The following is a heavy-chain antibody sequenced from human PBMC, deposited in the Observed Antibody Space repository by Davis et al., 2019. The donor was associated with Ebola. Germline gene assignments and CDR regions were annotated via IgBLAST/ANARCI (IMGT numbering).Heavy chain of an antibody. J-gene: IGHJ4*02. D-gene: IGHD4-11*01. CDR2: VILKSGAT. CDR3: ARGHNYAHEY. CDR1: GYTFTDYN. V-gene: IGHV1-2*06. Sequence: ASVKVPCKASGYTFTDYNIHWMRQAPGQGLEWLGRVILKSGATNYAQKFQGRVTMTRGTSISTVYMELSSLRYDDTADYYCARGHNYAHEYWGQGTLVTVSS.